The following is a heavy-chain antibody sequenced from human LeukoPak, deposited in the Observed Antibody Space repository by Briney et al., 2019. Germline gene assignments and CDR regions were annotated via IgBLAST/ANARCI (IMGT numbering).Heavy chain of an antibody. CDR2: INQDGSEK. J-gene: IGHJ4*02. CDR3: AREREAVFDY. Sequence: GGSLRLSCAASGITFSRFWMSWVRQAPGKGLQWVANINQDGSEKHYVDSVKGRFTISRDNAENSLYLQMNSLRAEDTAVYYCAREREAVFDYWGQGTLVTVSS. D-gene: IGHD1-26*01. V-gene: IGHV3-7*01. CDR1: GITFSRFW.